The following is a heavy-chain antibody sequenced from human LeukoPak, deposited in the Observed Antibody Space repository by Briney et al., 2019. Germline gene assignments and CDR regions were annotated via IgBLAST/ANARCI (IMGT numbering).Heavy chain of an antibody. Sequence: SETLSLTCRVSGVSISSGSNYWGWIRQPPGKTLEWIGSIYSSGSTYYNSSLKSRVIILIDTAKNHFSLNLSSVTAADTAVYYCARDSIAAGVNWFDPWGQGTLVTVSS. J-gene: IGHJ5*02. V-gene: IGHV4-39*07. CDR2: IYSSGST. CDR3: ARDSIAAGVNWFDP. D-gene: IGHD6-13*01. CDR1: GVSISSGSNY.